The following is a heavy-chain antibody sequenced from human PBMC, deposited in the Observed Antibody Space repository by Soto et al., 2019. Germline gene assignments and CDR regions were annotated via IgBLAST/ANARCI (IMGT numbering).Heavy chain of an antibody. CDR3: AKDYTVAADPSSVILFDY. J-gene: IGHJ4*02. Sequence: HGGCLRLACAACRFTFNQYAVGWVRQAQGKGLEWVSIIIANGGTFYADSVKGRFTISRDNSKNTVYLQMSSLRVEDTAIYYCAKDYTVAADPSSVILFDYWGQGALVTVSS. CDR1: RFTFNQYA. V-gene: IGHV3-23*01. CDR2: IIANGGT. D-gene: IGHD2-15*01.